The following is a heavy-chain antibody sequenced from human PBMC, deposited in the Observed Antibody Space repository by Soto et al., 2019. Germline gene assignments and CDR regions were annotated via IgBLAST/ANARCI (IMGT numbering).Heavy chain of an antibody. CDR1: GGSFTGYY. CDR2: IKDGGST. CDR3: ARGQEGVVATH. D-gene: IGHD2-15*01. Sequence: QVQLQQWGAGLLKPSETLSLTCAVNGGSFTGYYWSWVRQPPGKGLEWIGEIKDGGSTNYSPSLRSXXTXSXXTSKKQFTRKVTSVTAADTAVYYCARGQEGVVATHWDQGTLVTVSS. V-gene: IGHV4-34*01. J-gene: IGHJ4*02.